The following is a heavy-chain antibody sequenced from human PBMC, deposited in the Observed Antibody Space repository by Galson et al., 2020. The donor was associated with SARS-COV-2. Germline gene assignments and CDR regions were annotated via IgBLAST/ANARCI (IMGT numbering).Heavy chain of an antibody. Sequence: SVTVSCKGSGGLFSSYSISWVRQAPGQGLEWMGGIIPILGISNYAQKYQGRVTNTADKSTSTAYMELTSLRSQVTAVYYFARDIRSSGVWGQGTLVTVSP. D-gene: IGHD1-26*01. CDR1: GGLFSSYS. CDR3: ARDIRSSGV. V-gene: IGHV1-69*10. CDR2: IIPILGIS. J-gene: IGHJ1*01.